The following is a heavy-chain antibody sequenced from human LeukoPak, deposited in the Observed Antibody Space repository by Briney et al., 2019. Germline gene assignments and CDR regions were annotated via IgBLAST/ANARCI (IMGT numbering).Heavy chain of an antibody. V-gene: IGHV1-2*02. D-gene: IGHD3-10*01. CDR2: IDPNNGGT. J-gene: IGHJ4*02. CDR1: GYTFTSNY. CDR3: ARDLKDDGFGAGGSLGF. Sequence: GASVKVSCKAFGYTFTSNYVHWVRQAPGQGLEWVCWIDPNNGGTYYAQHFQGRVTMTRDTSITTAYMELNSLTSDDTAVYYCARDLKDDGFGAGGSLGFWGQGTLVTVSS.